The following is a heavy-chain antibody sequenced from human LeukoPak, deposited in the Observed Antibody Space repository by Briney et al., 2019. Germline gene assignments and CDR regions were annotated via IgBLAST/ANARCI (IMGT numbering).Heavy chain of an antibody. D-gene: IGHD4-23*01. CDR3: AKDRGGNSGSAEYFQH. CDR2: ISDSGGST. CDR1: GFTFSSYA. J-gene: IGHJ1*01. V-gene: IGHV3-23*01. Sequence: GGSLRLSCAVSGFTFSSYAMSWVRQAPGKGLEWVSAISDSGGSTYYADSVKGRFTISRDNSKNTLYLQMNSLRAEDTAVYYCAKDRGGNSGSAEYFQHWGQGTLVTVSS.